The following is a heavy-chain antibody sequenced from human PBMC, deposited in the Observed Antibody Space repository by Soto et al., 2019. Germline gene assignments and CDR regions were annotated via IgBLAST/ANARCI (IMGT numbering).Heavy chain of an antibody. CDR2: INHSGST. Sequence: PSETLSLTCAVEGGSLSVYYCSWIRQPPGKGLEWIWEINHSGSTNYTPSLKSRVTLSVDTSKNQFSLKRRSVTASSTALYYCASGLTGRAAADPNNSFDSWGQGTQVTVSS. J-gene: IGHJ5*01. D-gene: IGHD6-13*01. CDR3: ASGLTGRAAADPNNSFDS. V-gene: IGHV4-34*01. CDR1: GGSLSVYY.